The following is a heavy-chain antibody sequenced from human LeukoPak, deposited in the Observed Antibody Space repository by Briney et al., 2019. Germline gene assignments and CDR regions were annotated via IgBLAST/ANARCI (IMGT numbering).Heavy chain of an antibody. CDR1: GFTFSSYA. CDR2: ISYDGSNK. Sequence: PGGSLRLSCAASGFTFSSYAMHWVRQAPGKGLEWVAVISYDGSNKYYADSVKGRFTISRDNSKNTLYLQMNSLRAEDTAVYYCARDHYYDSSGYYPFDYWGQGTLVTVSS. D-gene: IGHD3-22*01. J-gene: IGHJ4*02. V-gene: IGHV3-30-3*01. CDR3: ARDHYYDSSGYYPFDY.